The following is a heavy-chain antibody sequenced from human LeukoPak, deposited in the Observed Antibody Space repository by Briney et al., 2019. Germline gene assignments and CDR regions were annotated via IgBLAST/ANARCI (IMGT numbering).Heavy chain of an antibody. Sequence: GGSLRLSCAASGFTFSNAWMHWVRQAPGKGLVWVSGINSDGGTATYADSVKGRFTISRDNAKNTLYLQMNNLRAEDTAIYYCATDSYVSGSYYRLFYWGQGTLVTVSS. CDR3: ATDSYVSGSYYRLFY. D-gene: IGHD3-10*01. J-gene: IGHJ4*02. V-gene: IGHV3-74*01. CDR1: GFTFSNAW. CDR2: INSDGGTA.